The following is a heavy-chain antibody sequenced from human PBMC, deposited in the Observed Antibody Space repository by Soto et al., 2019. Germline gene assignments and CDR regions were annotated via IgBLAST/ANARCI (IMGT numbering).Heavy chain of an antibody. V-gene: IGHV1-69*02. D-gene: IGHD5-12*01. CDR2: IIPILGIA. J-gene: IGHJ6*03. CDR1: GGTFSSYT. CDR3: ARALRGYDLTYYYYYMDV. Sequence: SVKVSCKASGGTFSSYTISCVRQAPGQGLEWMGRIIPILGIANYAQKFQGRVTITADKSTSTAYMELSSLRSEDTAVYYCARALRGYDLTYYYYYMDVWGKGTTVTVSS.